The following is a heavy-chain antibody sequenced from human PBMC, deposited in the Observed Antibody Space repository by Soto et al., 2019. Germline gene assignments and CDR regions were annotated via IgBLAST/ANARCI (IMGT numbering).Heavy chain of an antibody. CDR1: GFTFSSNA. D-gene: IGHD3-10*01. V-gene: IGHV3-23*01. Sequence: EVQLLESGGGLVQPGGSLRISCIGSGFTFSSNAMSWVRQAPGKGLEWVSAISGSGGTTYYAASVKGRFAVSRDNSNNALSLQMNSRRAEYTAVYYGAKQRAGFGSGSDTYDFDYWGQGTLVTVSS. J-gene: IGHJ4*02. CDR3: AKQRAGFGSGSDTYDFDY. CDR2: ISGSGGTT.